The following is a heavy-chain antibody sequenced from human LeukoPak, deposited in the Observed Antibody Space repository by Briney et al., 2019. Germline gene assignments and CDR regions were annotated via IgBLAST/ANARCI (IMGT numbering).Heavy chain of an antibody. D-gene: IGHD3-10*01. Sequence: ETLSLTCTVSGGSISIYYWNWIRQPAGKGLEWIGRTFTSGITNYDPSLKSRVTMSVDTSKNQFSLNLSSVTAADTAVYYCARESSGNYYNPLGYMDVWGKGTTVTVSS. V-gene: IGHV4-4*07. J-gene: IGHJ6*03. CDR3: ARESSGNYYNPLGYMDV. CDR1: GGSISIYY. CDR2: TFTSGIT.